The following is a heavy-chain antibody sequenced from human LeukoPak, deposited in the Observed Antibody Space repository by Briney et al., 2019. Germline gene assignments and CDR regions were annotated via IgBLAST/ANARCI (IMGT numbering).Heavy chain of an antibody. D-gene: IGHD4-23*01. CDR2: ISGSGGST. Sequence: GGSLRLSCAASGFTFSSYAMSWVRQAPGKGLEWVSAISGSGGSTYYADSVKGRFTISRDNSKNTLYLQMNSLRAEDTAVYYCAKSYSMVVTPEHAFDILGQGTMVTVSS. V-gene: IGHV3-23*01. CDR3: AKSYSMVVTPEHAFDI. J-gene: IGHJ3*02. CDR1: GFTFSSYA.